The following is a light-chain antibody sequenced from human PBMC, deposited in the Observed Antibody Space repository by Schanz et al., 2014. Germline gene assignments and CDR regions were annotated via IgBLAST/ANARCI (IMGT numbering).Light chain of an antibody. CDR1: QDIRKD. Sequence: AIQMTQSPSSLSASVGDRVTITCRASQDIRKDLGWYQQKPGKAPKLLIYAASSLHSGVPSRFSGSGSGTDFTLTISSLQPEDFATYYCLQDYNYPWTFGQGTKVEIK. CDR3: LQDYNYPWT. V-gene: IGKV1-6*01. CDR2: AAS. J-gene: IGKJ1*01.